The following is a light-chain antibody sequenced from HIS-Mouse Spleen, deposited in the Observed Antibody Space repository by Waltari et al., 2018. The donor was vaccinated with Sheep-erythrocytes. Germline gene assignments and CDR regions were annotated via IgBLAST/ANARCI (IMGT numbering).Light chain of an antibody. J-gene: IGKJ2*01. V-gene: IGKV2-30*02. Sequence: DVVMTQTPLSLPVTLGQPASISCRSSQSLVHSDGNTYLNWFKQRQGQSPRRLIYKVSNRDSGVPDRFSGSGSGTDFTLKISRVEAEDVGVYYCMQGTFGQGTKLEIK. CDR2: KVS. CDR3: MQGT. CDR1: QSLVHSDGNTY.